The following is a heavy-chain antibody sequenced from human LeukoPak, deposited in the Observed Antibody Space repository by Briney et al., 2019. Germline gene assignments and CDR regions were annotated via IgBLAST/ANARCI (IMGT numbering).Heavy chain of an antibody. CDR1: GGSFSRSC. J-gene: IGHJ6*02. V-gene: IGHV4-59*08. CDR3: ARQNRGTKSSSGFYPRNDYYFGIDV. D-gene: IGHD6-19*01. CDR2: LYNRGNT. Sequence: PSETLSLTCTVSGGSFSRSCWTWIRQTPGKGLEWIGYLYNRGNTTYNPSLESRVTMSVDMSKNQSSLKLTFVPAADTAVYYCARQNRGTKSSSGFYPRNDYYFGIDVWGQGTTVIVSS.